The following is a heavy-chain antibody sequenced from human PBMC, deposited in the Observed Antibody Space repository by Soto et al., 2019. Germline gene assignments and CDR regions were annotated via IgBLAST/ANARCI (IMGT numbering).Heavy chain of an antibody. CDR1: GGSISSGGYY. J-gene: IGHJ4*02. CDR2: IYYSGST. V-gene: IGHV4-31*03. Sequence: SETLSLTCTVSGGSISSGGYYWSWIRQHPGKGLEWIGYIYYSGSTYYNPSLKSRVTISVDTSKNQFSLKLSSVTAADTAVYYCARLRLSSGYYDYWGQGTLVTVSS. CDR3: ARLRLSSGYYDY. D-gene: IGHD3-22*01.